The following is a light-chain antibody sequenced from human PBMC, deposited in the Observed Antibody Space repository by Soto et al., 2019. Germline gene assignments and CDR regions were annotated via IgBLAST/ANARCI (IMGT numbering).Light chain of an antibody. CDR3: QQSYSTPFT. CDR1: QSISSY. J-gene: IGKJ2*01. CDR2: AAS. Sequence: DIQMTQSPSSLSASVGDRVTITCRASQSISSYLNWYQQKPGKAPKLLIYAASSLQSGVPSRLSGSGSGTDFTLTISSLQPEVFATYYCQQSYSTPFTFGQGTKVDIK. V-gene: IGKV1-39*01.